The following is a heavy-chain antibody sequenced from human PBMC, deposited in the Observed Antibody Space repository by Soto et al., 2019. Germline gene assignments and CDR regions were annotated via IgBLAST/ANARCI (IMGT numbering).Heavy chain of an antibody. V-gene: IGHV1-2*02. CDR2: INPDSGDT. J-gene: IGHJ6*02. CDR3: ARDRGNMVAIFHHYYGMDV. CDR1: GYTLTGQY. D-gene: IGHD3-3*02. Sequence: ASVKVSCKAAGYTLTGQYMHWVRQAPGQGLEWMGWINPDSGDTKYAQKFQGRVTMTRDTSISTVYMELSRLKSDDTAVYYCARDRGNMVAIFHHYYGMDVWGQGTTVTVSS.